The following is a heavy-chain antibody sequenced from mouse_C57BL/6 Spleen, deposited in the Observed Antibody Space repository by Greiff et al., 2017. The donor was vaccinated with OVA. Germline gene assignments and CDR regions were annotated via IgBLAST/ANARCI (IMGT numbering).Heavy chain of an antibody. CDR2: INYDGSST. CDR1: GFTFSDYY. D-gene: IGHD1-1*01. J-gene: IGHJ2*01. V-gene: IGHV5-16*01. CDR3: ERASYSSSYFDY. Sequence: EVQLVESEGGLVQPGSSMKLSCTASGFTFSDYYMAWVRQVPEKGLEWVANINYDGSSTYYLDSLKSRFIIARDNAKNILYLQMSSLKSEDTDTYYSERASYSSSYFDYWGQGTTLTVSS.